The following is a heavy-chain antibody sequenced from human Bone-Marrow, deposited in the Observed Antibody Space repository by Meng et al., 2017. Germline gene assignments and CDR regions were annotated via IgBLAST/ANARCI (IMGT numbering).Heavy chain of an antibody. Sequence: GGSLRLSCAASGFTFSSYAMSWVRQAPGKGLEWVSAISGSGGSTYYADSVKGRFTISRDNSKNSLYLQMNSLRTEDTALYYCAKDGGYSSSWYGDYYYGMDVWGQGTTVTVSS. CDR2: ISGSGGST. J-gene: IGHJ6*02. V-gene: IGHV3-23*01. D-gene: IGHD6-13*01. CDR1: GFTFSSYA. CDR3: AKDGGYSSSWYGDYYYGMDV.